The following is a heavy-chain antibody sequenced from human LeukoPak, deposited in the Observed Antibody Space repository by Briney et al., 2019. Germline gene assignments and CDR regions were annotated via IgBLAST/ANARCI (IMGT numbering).Heavy chain of an antibody. D-gene: IGHD3-10*01. V-gene: IGHV1-18*01. CDR3: ARDAGLLWFGELSYYYYMDV. CDR2: ISAYNGNT. J-gene: IGHJ6*03. Sequence: ASVKVSCKASGYTFTSYGISWVRQAPGQGLEWMGWISAYNGNTNYAQKLQGRVTMTTDTSTSTAYMELRSLRSDDTAVYYCARDAGLLWFGELSYYYYMDVWGKGTTVTVSS. CDR1: GYTFTSYG.